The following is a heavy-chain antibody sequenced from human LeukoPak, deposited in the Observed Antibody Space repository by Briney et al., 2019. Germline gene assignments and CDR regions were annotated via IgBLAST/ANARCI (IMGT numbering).Heavy chain of an antibody. V-gene: IGHV3-30-3*02. D-gene: IGHD6-19*01. Sequence: PGKSLRLSCAASGFTFSGYPIHWVRRAPGKGLEWVAVISYDGSNKYYADSVKGRFSISRDNSKNTLYLQMDSLRGEDTAVYYCAKDFSAVAGSPDYFDYWGQGTLVTVSS. J-gene: IGHJ4*02. CDR2: ISYDGSNK. CDR1: GFTFSGYP. CDR3: AKDFSAVAGSPDYFDY.